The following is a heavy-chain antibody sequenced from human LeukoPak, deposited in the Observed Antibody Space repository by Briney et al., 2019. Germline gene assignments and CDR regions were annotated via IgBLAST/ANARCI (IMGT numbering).Heavy chain of an antibody. Sequence: ASVKVSCKVSGYTFISYGISWVRQAPGQGLEWMGWISAYNGNTNYAQKLQGRVTMTTDTSTSTAYMGLRSLRSDDTAIYYCARVYSSSWYSGSWFDPWGQGTLVTVSS. D-gene: IGHD6-13*01. CDR2: ISAYNGNT. CDR3: ARVYSSSWYSGSWFDP. CDR1: GYTFISYG. J-gene: IGHJ5*02. V-gene: IGHV1-18*01.